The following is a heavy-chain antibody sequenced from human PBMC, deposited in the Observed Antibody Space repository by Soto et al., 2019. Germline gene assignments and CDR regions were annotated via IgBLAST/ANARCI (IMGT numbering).Heavy chain of an antibody. J-gene: IGHJ4*02. CDR1: GFTFSSYG. Sequence: GSLRLSCAASGFTFSSYGMHWVRQAPGKGLEWVAVIWYDGSNKYYADSVKGRFTISRDNSKNTLYLQMNSLRAEDTAVYYCARDGRPYYDILTGRGYFDYWGQGTLVTVSS. CDR2: IWYDGSNK. CDR3: ARDGRPYYDILTGRGYFDY. D-gene: IGHD3-9*01. V-gene: IGHV3-33*01.